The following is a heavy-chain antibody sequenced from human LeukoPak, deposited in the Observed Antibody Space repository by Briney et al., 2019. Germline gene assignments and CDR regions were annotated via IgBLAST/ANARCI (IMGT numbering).Heavy chain of an antibody. CDR3: AKDPFSIAADAYYFDY. V-gene: IGHV3-23*01. CDR2: ISGSGGST. D-gene: IGHD6-13*01. CDR1: GFTFSSYA. J-gene: IGHJ4*02. Sequence: GGSLRLSCAASGFTFSSYAMSWVRQAPGKGLEWVSAISGSGGSTYYADSVEGRFTISRDNSKNTLYLQMNSLRAEDTAVYYCAKDPFSIAADAYYFDYWGQGTLVTVSS.